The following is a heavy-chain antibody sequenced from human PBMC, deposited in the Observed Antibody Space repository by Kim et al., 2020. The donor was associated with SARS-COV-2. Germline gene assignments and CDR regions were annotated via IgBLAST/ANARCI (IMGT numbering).Heavy chain of an antibody. CDR2: IWYDGSNK. V-gene: IGHV3-33*01. Sequence: GGSLRLSCAASGFTFSSYGMHWVRQAPGKGLEWVAVIWYDGSNKYYADSVKGRFTISRDNSKNTLYLQMNSLRAEDTAVYYCARDFTPMGAFDIWGQGTMVTVSS. CDR1: GFTFSSYG. J-gene: IGHJ3*02. CDR3: ARDFTPMGAFDI.